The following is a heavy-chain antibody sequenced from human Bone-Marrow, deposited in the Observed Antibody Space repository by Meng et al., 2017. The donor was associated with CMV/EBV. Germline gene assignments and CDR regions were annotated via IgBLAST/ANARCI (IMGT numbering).Heavy chain of an antibody. CDR1: GVSFSSHN. V-gene: IGHV3-21*01. J-gene: IGHJ6*02. Sequence: GESLKTSCAASGVSFSSHNMNWVRQAPGKGLEWVSSISSRSGYIYYADSVKGRFTISRDNAKNSLYLQMNSLRAEDTAVYYCARATAASYSNYLAYYCYGMDVWGQGTTVTVSS. D-gene: IGHD4-11*01. CDR3: ARATAASYSNYLAYYCYGMDV. CDR2: ISSRSGYI.